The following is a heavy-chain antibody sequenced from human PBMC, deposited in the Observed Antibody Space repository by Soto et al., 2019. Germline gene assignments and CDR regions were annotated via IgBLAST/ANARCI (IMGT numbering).Heavy chain of an antibody. CDR2: ISGSGGST. D-gene: IGHD3-3*01. J-gene: IGHJ6*03. CDR1: GFTFSSYA. V-gene: IGHV3-23*01. CDR3: AKDLGRDFGVVRYYYYYMDV. Sequence: GGSLRLSCAASGFTFSSYAMSWVRQAPGKGLEWVSAISGSGGSTYYADSVKGRFTISRDNSKNTLYLQMNSLRAEDTAVYYCAKDLGRDFGVVRYYYYYMDVWGKGTTVTVSS.